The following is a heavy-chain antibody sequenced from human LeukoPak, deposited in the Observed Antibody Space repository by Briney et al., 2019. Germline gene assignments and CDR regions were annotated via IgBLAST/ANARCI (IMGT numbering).Heavy chain of an antibody. CDR3: AKESQQLVPSSVDY. CDR2: ISYDGSNK. V-gene: IGHV3-30*18. D-gene: IGHD6-13*01. J-gene: IGHJ4*02. CDR1: GFTFSGYG. Sequence: GGSLRLSCAASGFTFSGYGMHWVRQAPGKGLEWVAVISYDGSNKYYADSVKGRFTISRDNSKNTLYLQMNSLRAEDTAVYYCAKESQQLVPSSVDYWGQGTLVTVSS.